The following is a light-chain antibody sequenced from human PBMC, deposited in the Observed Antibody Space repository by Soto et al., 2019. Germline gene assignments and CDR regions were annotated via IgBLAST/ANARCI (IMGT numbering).Light chain of an antibody. Sequence: DIQMTQSPSSLSASVGDRVTLTCRASQSISSYLNWYQQEPGKAPKLLIYAASTLQRGVPSKYSGSGSGTDFTLTISSLQPGDFATYYCQQTYSTPRTFCQGTKVEIK. CDR1: QSISSY. V-gene: IGKV1-39*01. J-gene: IGKJ1*01. CDR3: QQTYSTPRT. CDR2: AAS.